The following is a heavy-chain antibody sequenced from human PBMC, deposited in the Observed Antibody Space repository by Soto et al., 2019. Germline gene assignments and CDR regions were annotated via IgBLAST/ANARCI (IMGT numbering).Heavy chain of an antibody. Sequence: EVQLLESGGCLVQPGRSLRISCAASGFTFDDYAMHWVRQAPGTGLEWVSGISWNSGSIGYADSVKGRFTISRDNAKNSLYQQMNSLRAEDTALYYCAKVQYDILTCIAFDYWGQGTLVTVSS. V-gene: IGHV3-9*01. CDR2: ISWNSGSI. D-gene: IGHD3-9*01. CDR1: GFTFDDYA. J-gene: IGHJ4*02. CDR3: AKVQYDILTCIAFDY.